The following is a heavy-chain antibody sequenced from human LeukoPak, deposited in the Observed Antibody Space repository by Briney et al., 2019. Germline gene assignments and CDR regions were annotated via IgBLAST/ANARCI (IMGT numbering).Heavy chain of an antibody. CDR1: GFSFRNYG. CDR2: ISYAGSNI. CDR3: AKEWPWENYYYGMNV. J-gene: IGHJ6*02. Sequence: GVSLRLSCAASGFSFRNYGMHWVRQAPGKGLEWVAVISYAGSNIAYADSVKGRFTISRDNSKNTLYLQMNSLRPEDTAVYHCAKEWPWENYYYGMNVWGQGTTVTVSS. V-gene: IGHV3-30*18. D-gene: IGHD1-26*01.